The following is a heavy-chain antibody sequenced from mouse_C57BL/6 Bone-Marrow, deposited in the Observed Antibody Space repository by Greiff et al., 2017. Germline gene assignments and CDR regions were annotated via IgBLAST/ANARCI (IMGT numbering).Heavy chain of an antibody. D-gene: IGHD1-1*01. CDR3: TRGGYNGSFYYSAMGY. Sequence: EVNVVESGEGLVKPGGSLKLSCAASGFTFSSYAMSWVRQTPEKRLEWVAYISSGGDYIYYADTVKGRFTISRDNARNTLYLQMSSLKSEDTAMYFCTRGGYNGSFYYSAMGYWGEEASDTVSS. J-gene: IGHJ4*01. CDR1: GFTFSSYA. V-gene: IGHV5-9-1*02. CDR2: ISSGGDYI.